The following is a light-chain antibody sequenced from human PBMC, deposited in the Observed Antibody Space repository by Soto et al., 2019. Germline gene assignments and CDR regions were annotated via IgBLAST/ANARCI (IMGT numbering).Light chain of an antibody. V-gene: IGKV2-28*01. J-gene: IGKJ3*01. CDR3: MQALHTPRFT. CDR1: QSLLHSNGYNY. CDR2: LGS. Sequence: DIVMTQSPLSLPVTPGEPASISCRSSQSLLHSNGYNYLDWYLQKPGQSPQLLIYLGSNRASGDPDRFSGSGSGTDFTLKISRVEAEDVGVYYCMQALHTPRFTFGPGTKVDIK.